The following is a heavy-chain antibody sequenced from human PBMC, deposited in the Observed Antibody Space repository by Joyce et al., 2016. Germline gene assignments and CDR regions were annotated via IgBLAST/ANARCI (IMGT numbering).Heavy chain of an antibody. CDR3: ARGQNPGDYYYMDV. Sequence: GGTLSSNAITWVRQAPGLGLEWMGGIIPLFGTSNYAQKFQGRVTMTADESTSTVYMELSSLRSEDTAVYYCARGQNPGDYYYMDVWGKGTTVTVSS. D-gene: IGHD7-27*01. CDR2: IIPLFGTS. J-gene: IGHJ6*03. CDR1: GGTLSSNA. V-gene: IGHV1-69*01.